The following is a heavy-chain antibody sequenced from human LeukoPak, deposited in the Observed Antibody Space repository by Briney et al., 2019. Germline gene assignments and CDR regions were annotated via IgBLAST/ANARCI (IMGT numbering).Heavy chain of an antibody. CDR1: GYTFTSYD. V-gene: IGHV1-8*01. J-gene: IGHJ4*02. Sequence: ASVKVSCKASGYTFTSYDINWVRQATGQGLEWMGWMNPNSGNTGYAQKFQGRVTMTRNTSISTAYMELSSLRSEDTAVYYCARTPKGWEQKGYYFDYWGQGTLVTVSS. CDR2: MNPNSGNT. D-gene: IGHD1-26*01. CDR3: ARTPKGWEQKGYYFDY.